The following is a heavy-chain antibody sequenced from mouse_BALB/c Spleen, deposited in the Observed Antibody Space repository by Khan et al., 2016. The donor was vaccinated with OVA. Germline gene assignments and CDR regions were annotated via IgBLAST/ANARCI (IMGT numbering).Heavy chain of an antibody. CDR1: GFSLATYG. J-gene: IGHJ1*01. CDR3: AKFYYGGVANWYFDV. CDR2: IWGDGNT. Sequence: QVQLKESGPGLVAPSQSLSITCTVSGFSLATYGVSWVRQPPGKGLEWLGIIWGDGNTNYHSALRSRLTISKDYSKSQVFLKLNSLQTDDTATYHCAKFYYGGVANWYFDVWGAGTTVTASS. V-gene: IGHV2-3*01. D-gene: IGHD1-1*01.